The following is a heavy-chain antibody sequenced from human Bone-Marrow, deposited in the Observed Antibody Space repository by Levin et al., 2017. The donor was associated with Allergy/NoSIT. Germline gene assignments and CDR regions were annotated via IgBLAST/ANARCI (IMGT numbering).Heavy chain of an antibody. V-gene: IGHV3-21*01. CDR3: AREATYSSGQRGDWFDP. CDR2: ISGTGRTI. D-gene: IGHD6-19*01. J-gene: IGHJ5*02. CDR1: GLTFSRYS. Sequence: GESLKISCAASGLTFSRYSLSWLRQAPGKGLEWISAISGTGRTIYYADSVKGRFTVSRDNAENSVFLQMNSLRAEDTAVYYCAREATYSSGQRGDWFDPWGQGTLVTVSS.